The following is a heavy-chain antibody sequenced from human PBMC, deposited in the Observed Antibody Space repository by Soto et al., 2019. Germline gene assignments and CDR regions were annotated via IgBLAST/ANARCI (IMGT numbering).Heavy chain of an antibody. D-gene: IGHD6-19*01. Sequence: SETLSLTCTVSGGSISSYYWSWIRQPPGKGLEWIGYIYYSGSTNYNPSLTSRVTISVDTSKNQFSLRLSSVTAADTAVYYCARNDLALAGYVDYRGQGTLVTLPS. J-gene: IGHJ4*02. CDR1: GGSISSYY. V-gene: IGHV4-59*08. CDR2: IYYSGST. CDR3: ARNDLALAGYVDY.